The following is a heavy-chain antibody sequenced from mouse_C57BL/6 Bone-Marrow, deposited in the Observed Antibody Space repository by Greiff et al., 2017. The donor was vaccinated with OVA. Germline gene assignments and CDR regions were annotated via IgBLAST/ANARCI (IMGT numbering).Heavy chain of an antibody. Sequence: VQVVESGPGLVQPSQSLSITCTVSGFSLTSYGVHWVRQSPGKGLEWLGVIWSGGSTDYNAAFISRLSISKDNSKSQVFFKMNSRQADDTAIDYCARKGLRPGWYFDVWGTGTTVTVSS. D-gene: IGHD2-12*01. V-gene: IGHV2-2*01. J-gene: IGHJ1*03. CDR2: IWSGGST. CDR1: GFSLTSYG. CDR3: ARKGLRPGWYFDV.